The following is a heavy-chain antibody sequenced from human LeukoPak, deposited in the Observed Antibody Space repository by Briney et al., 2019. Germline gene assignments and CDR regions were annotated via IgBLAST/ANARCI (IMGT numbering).Heavy chain of an antibody. CDR3: ARDHIVVVPAASPYSSFDY. V-gene: IGHV1-18*01. Sequence: ASVKVSCKASGYTFTSYGISWVQQAPGQGLEWMGWISAYNGNTNYAQKLQGRVTMTTDTSTSTAYMELRSLRSDDTAVYYCARDHIVVVPAASPYSSFDYWGQGTLVTVSS. CDR1: GYTFTSYG. J-gene: IGHJ4*02. CDR2: ISAYNGNT. D-gene: IGHD2-2*01.